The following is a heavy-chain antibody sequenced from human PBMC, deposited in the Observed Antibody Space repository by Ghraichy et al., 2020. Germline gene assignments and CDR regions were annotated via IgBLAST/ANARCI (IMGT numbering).Heavy chain of an antibody. V-gene: IGHV4-38-2*02. D-gene: IGHD6-6*01. Sequence: SETLSLTCAVSGYSISSGYYWGWIRQPPGKGLEWIGSIYHSGSTYYNPSLKSRVTISVDTSKNQFSLKLSSVTAADTAVYYCAREVVEYSSSPRVGWFDPWGQGTLVTVSS. CDR3: AREVVEYSSSPRVGWFDP. CDR1: GYSISSGYY. J-gene: IGHJ5*02. CDR2: IYHSGST.